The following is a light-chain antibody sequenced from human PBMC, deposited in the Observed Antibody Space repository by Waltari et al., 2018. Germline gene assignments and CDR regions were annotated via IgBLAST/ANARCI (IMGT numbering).Light chain of an antibody. CDR3: SSYTTSSAPGV. CDR2: EVR. V-gene: IGLV2-14*01. J-gene: IGLJ1*01. Sequence: QSALTQPASVSGSPGQSITISCSCTDSDVGAYDFVSWYQQHPGKAPHLIIYEVRNRPSGISNRFSASKSGNTASLTISGLQAEDEADYYCSSYTTSSAPGVFGTGTRVTVL. CDR1: DSDVGAYDF.